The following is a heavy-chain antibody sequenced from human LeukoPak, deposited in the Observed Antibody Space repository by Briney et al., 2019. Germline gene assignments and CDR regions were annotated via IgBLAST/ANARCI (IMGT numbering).Heavy chain of an antibody. J-gene: IGHJ6*03. CDR1: GFTFDDYG. CDR3: ARGGISIFAVVIYTDV. CDR2: INWNGGST. Sequence: GGSLRLSCAASGFTFDDYGMSWVRQAPGKGLEWVSGINWNGGSTGYADSVKGRFTISRDNAKNSLYLQMNSLRAEDTALYYCARGGISIFAVVIYTDVWGKGTTVTVSS. V-gene: IGHV3-20*04. D-gene: IGHD3-3*01.